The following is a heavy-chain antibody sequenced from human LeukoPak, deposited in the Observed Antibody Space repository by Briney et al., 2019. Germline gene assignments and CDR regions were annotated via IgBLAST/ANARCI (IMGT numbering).Heavy chain of an antibody. D-gene: IGHD6-13*01. V-gene: IGHV1-69*01. CDR2: TIPIFGTA. J-gene: IGHJ6*03. Sequence: SVKVSCKASGGTFSSYAISWVRQAPGQGLEWMGGTIPIFGTANYAQKFQGRVTITADESTSTAYMELSSLRSEDTAVYYCARDDSSSWYGYYYYYMDVWGKGTTVTVSS. CDR1: GGTFSSYA. CDR3: ARDDSSSWYGYYYYYMDV.